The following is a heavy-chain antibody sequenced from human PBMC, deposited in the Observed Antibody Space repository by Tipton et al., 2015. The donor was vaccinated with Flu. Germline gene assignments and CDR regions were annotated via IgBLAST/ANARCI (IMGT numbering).Heavy chain of an antibody. J-gene: IGHJ4*02. CDR3: ARAVYGGNWAYFDT. Sequence: TLSLTCTVSGDSLSSGDYHWSWIRQHPGKDLEWVGYIYHSGSTFYIPSLKSWLTISVDTSKNQFSLKLSSVTAADTAVYYCARAVYGGNWAYFDTWGQGTLVTFSS. CDR1: GDSLSSGDYH. V-gene: IGHV4-31*03. CDR2: IYHSGST. D-gene: IGHD4-23*01.